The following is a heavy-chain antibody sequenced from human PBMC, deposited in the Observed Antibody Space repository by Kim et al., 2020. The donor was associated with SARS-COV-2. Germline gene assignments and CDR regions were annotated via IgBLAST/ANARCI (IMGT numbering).Heavy chain of an antibody. J-gene: IGHJ4*02. CDR2: IYYSGST. V-gene: IGHV4-59*01. Sequence: SETLSLTCTVSGGSISSYYWSWIRQPPGKGLEWIGYIYYSGSTNYNPSLKSRVTISVDTSKNQFSLKLSSVTAADTAVNYCASHSGYDYFDYWGQGTLVT. D-gene: IGHD5-12*01. CDR1: GGSISSYY. CDR3: ASHSGYDYFDY.